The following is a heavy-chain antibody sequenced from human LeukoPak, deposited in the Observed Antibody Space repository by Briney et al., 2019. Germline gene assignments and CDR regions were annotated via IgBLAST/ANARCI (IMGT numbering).Heavy chain of an antibody. V-gene: IGHV3-48*01. Sequence: PGGSLRLSCAASGFTFSSYSMNWVRQAPGKGLEWVSYISSSSSIIYYADSVKGRFTISRDNAKNLPYLQMNSLRAEDTAVYYCARGMVRGVIDYYYYYMDVWGKGTTVTVSS. CDR3: ARGMVRGVIDYYYYYMDV. D-gene: IGHD3-10*01. J-gene: IGHJ6*03. CDR1: GFTFSSYS. CDR2: ISSSSSII.